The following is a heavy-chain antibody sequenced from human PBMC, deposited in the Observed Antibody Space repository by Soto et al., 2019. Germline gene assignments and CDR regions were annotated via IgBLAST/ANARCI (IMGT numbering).Heavy chain of an antibody. CDR2: IIPILGIA. J-gene: IGHJ4*02. V-gene: IGHV1-69*04. D-gene: IGHD2-15*01. CDR3: ARDCSGGSCYYYFDY. CDR1: GGTFSSYT. Sequence: SVKVSCKASGGTFSSYTISWVRQAPGQGLEWMGRIIPILGIANYAQKFQGRVTITADKSTSTAYMELSSLRSEDTAVYYCARDCSGGSCYYYFDYWGQGTLVTVSS.